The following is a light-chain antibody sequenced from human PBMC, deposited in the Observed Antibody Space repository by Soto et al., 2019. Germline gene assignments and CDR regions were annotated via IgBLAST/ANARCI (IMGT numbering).Light chain of an antibody. V-gene: IGKV3-20*01. Sequence: ESVLTQSPDTLSLSPRERATLSCRASQSVNSDYLAWYRQKPGQAPSLLMYAKSTRATGIPDRFYGSGSGTDFTLTIYRLEPEDFAVYYCQQYGNSPQTFGQGTKVDIK. CDR2: AKS. CDR3: QQYGNSPQT. CDR1: QSVNSDY. J-gene: IGKJ1*01.